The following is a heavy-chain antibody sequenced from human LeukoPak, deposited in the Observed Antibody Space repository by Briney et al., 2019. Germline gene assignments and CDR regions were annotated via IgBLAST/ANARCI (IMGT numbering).Heavy chain of an antibody. D-gene: IGHD5-18*01. CDR1: GFTFGTFW. Sequence: GGSLRLSCTASGFTFGTFWMTWVRQAPGKGLEWVANIKEDGSEKYYVDSVKGRFTISRDNARMSLSLQMNSLRAEDTAVYYCARDVDTNYWGQGTLVTVSS. CDR2: IKEDGSEK. J-gene: IGHJ4*02. CDR3: ARDVDTNY. V-gene: IGHV3-7*03.